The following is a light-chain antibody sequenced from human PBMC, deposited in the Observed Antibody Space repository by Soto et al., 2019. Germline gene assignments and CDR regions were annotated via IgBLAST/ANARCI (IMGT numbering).Light chain of an antibody. Sequence: QSVLTQSPSASASLGASVELTCTLSSGHSTYAIAWHQQQPEKGPRYLMKLNIDGSHSKGDGIPDRFSGSSSGAERYLTISSLQPEDEADYYCQTWGTGIVVFGGGTKLTVL. CDR3: QTWGTGIVV. V-gene: IGLV4-69*02. J-gene: IGLJ2*01. CDR1: SGHSTYA. CDR2: LNIDGSH.